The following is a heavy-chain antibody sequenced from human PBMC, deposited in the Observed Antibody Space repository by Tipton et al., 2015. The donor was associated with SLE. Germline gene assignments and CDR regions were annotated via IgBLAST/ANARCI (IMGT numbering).Heavy chain of an antibody. D-gene: IGHD1-26*01. CDR2: INHSGST. CDR3: ARGRGVVGATHCDY. V-gene: IGHV4-34*01. Sequence: TLSLTCAVYGGSFSGYYWSWIRQPPGKGLEWIGEINHSGSTNYNPSLKSRVTISVDTSKNQFSLKLSSVTAADTAVYYCARGRGVVGATHCDYWGQGTLVTVSS. CDR1: GGSFSGYY. J-gene: IGHJ4*02.